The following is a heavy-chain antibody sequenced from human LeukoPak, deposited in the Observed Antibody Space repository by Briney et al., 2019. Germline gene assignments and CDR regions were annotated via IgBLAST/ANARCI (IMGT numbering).Heavy chain of an antibody. Sequence: SETLSLTCTVSGGSISSSSYYWGWIRQPPGKGLEWTGSIYYSGSTYYNPSLKSRVTISVDTSKIQFSLKLSSVTAADTAVYYCARYSSSWYSNYWGQGTLVTVSS. CDR2: IYYSGST. J-gene: IGHJ4*02. CDR1: GGSISSSSYY. D-gene: IGHD6-13*01. V-gene: IGHV4-39*01. CDR3: ARYSSSWYSNY.